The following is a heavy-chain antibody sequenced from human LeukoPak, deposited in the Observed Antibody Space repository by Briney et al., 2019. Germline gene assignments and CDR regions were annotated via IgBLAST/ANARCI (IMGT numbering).Heavy chain of an antibody. CDR1: GGSISSYY. D-gene: IGHD6-13*01. CDR2: IYYSGST. J-gene: IGHJ4*02. V-gene: IGHV4-59*12. Sequence: KPSETLSLTCTVSGGSISSYYWSWIRQPPGKGLEWIGYIYYSGSTNYNPSLKSRVTMSVDTSKNQFSLKLSSVTAADTAVYYCARVRFRIAAAGKGLSGWYFFDYWGQGTLVTVSS. CDR3: ARVRFRIAAAGKGLSGWYFFDY.